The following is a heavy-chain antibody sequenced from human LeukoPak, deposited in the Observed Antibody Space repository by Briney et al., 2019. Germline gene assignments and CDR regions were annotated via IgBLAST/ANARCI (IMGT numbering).Heavy chain of an antibody. V-gene: IGHV1-18*01. D-gene: IGHD6-19*01. CDR3: ARESLAVAGKIDY. Sequence: ASVKVSCKASGYTFTSYGISWVRQAPGQGLEWMGWISAYNGNTNYAQKLQGRVTMTRDTSISTAYMELSRLRSDDTAVYYCARESLAVAGKIDYWGQGTLVTVSS. CDR2: ISAYNGNT. CDR1: GYTFTSYG. J-gene: IGHJ4*02.